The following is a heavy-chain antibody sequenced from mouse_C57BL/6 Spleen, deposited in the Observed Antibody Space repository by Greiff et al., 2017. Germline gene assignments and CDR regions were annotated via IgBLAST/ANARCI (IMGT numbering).Heavy chain of an antibody. D-gene: IGHD3-2*02. Sequence: VQLQESGAELVKPGASVKLSCTASGFNIKDYYMHWVKKRTEQGLEWIGRIDPEDGETKYAPKFQGKATITADTSSNTAYLQLSSLTSEDTAVYYCARKDSSAFFDYWGQGTTLTVSS. CDR2: IDPEDGET. CDR1: GFNIKDYY. J-gene: IGHJ2*01. CDR3: ARKDSSAFFDY. V-gene: IGHV14-2*01.